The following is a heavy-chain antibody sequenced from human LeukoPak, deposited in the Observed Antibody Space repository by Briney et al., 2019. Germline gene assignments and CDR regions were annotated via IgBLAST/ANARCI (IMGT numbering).Heavy chain of an antibody. CDR1: GFTFSSYA. J-gene: IGHJ3*02. Sequence: GGSLRLSCAASGFTFSSYAMSWVRQAPGKGLEWVSDISGSGGSTYYADSVKGRFTIPRDNSKNTLYLQMNSPRAEDTAVYYCAKVASTLYSSGWYEGAFDIWGQGTMVTVSS. CDR3: AKVASTLYSSGWYEGAFDI. CDR2: ISGSGGST. V-gene: IGHV3-23*01. D-gene: IGHD6-19*01.